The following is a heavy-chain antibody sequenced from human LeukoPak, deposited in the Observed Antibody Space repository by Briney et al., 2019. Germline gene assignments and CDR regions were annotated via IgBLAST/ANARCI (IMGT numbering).Heavy chain of an antibody. V-gene: IGHV5-51*01. D-gene: IGHD2-2*01. CDR3: ARQSQYCSSTSCYGGGVDY. CDR1: GYSFTSYW. CDR2: IYPGDSDT. Sequence: GESLKISCMGSGYSFTSYWIGWVRQMPGKGLEWMGIIYPGDSDTRYSPSFQGQVTISADKSISTAYLQWSSLKASDTAMYYCARQSQYCSSTSCYGGGVDYWGQGTLVTVSS. J-gene: IGHJ4*02.